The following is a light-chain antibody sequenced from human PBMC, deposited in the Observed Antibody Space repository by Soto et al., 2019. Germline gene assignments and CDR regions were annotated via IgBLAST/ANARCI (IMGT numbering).Light chain of an antibody. CDR2: EVD. V-gene: IGLV2-8*01. CDR1: SSDVGGYNY. Sequence: QSVLTQPLSASGSPGQSVTISCTGTSSDVGGYNYVSWYQQHPGKAPKLMIYEVDKRPSGVPDRFSGSKSGNTASLTVSGLQAEDEADYYCSSYAGSNIYVFGTGTKVTV. CDR3: SSYAGSNIYV. J-gene: IGLJ1*01.